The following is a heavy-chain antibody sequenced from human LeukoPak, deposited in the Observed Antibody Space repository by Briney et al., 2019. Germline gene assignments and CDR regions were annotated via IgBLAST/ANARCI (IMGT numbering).Heavy chain of an antibody. Sequence: GGSLRLSCAASGFTFSSYAMHWVRQAPGKGLEWVAVISYDGSNKYYADSVKGRFTISRDNSKNTLYLQMNSLRAEDTAVYYCASGLYYWGQGTLVTVSS. CDR2: ISYDGSNK. J-gene: IGHJ4*02. CDR3: ASGLYY. CDR1: GFTFSSYA. V-gene: IGHV3-30-3*01. D-gene: IGHD3-16*01.